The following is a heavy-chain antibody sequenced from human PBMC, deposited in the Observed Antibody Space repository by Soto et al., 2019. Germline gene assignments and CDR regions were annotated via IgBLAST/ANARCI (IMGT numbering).Heavy chain of an antibody. V-gene: IGHV3-48*02. D-gene: IGHD3-16*01. CDR2: ISSSSSTI. Sequence: GGSLRLSCAASGFTFSSYSMNWVRQAPGKGLEWVSYISSSSSTIYYADSVKGRFTISRDNAKNSLYLQMNSLRDEDTAVYYCARDLGPPYDYVWGSYFDYWGQGTLVPSPQ. CDR1: GFTFSSYS. CDR3: ARDLGPPYDYVWGSYFDY. J-gene: IGHJ4*02.